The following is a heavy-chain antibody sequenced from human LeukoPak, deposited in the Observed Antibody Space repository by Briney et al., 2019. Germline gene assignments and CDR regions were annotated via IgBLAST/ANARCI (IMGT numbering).Heavy chain of an antibody. V-gene: IGHV3-21*01. D-gene: IGHD1-26*01. J-gene: IGHJ4*02. Sequence: SCKASGYTFSSYSMNWVRQAPGKGLEWVSSISSSSSYIYYADSVKGRFTISRDNAKNSLYLQMNSLRVEDTAVYYCARGATSIAHWGQGTLVTVSS. CDR2: ISSSSSYI. CDR3: ARGATSIAH. CDR1: GYTFSSYS.